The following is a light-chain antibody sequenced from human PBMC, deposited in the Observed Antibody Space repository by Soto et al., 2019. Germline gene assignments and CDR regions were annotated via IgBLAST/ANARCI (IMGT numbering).Light chain of an antibody. CDR1: QSVSSN. V-gene: IGKV3-15*01. CDR3: QQYNNWPPVT. J-gene: IGKJ1*01. Sequence: EIVMTQSPATLSVSPGERATLSCKASQSVSSNLAWYQQKPGQAPRLLIYGASTRATGIPARFSGSGSGTEFTLTISSLQSEDFAVYYCQQYNNWPPVTFGQGTKVDIK. CDR2: GAS.